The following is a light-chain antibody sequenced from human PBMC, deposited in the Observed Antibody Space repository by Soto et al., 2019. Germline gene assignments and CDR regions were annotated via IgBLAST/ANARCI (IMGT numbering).Light chain of an antibody. CDR1: QGISSY. V-gene: IGKV1-8*01. CDR3: QPYYSYPRT. Sequence: AIRMSNSLSTLSSTTEKRVTSPFWASQGISSYLARYQQKPGKAPKLLIYAASTLQSGVPSRFSGSGSGTDFTLAISCLQSEDFATYYCQPYYSYPRTFGQGT. CDR2: AAS. J-gene: IGKJ1*01.